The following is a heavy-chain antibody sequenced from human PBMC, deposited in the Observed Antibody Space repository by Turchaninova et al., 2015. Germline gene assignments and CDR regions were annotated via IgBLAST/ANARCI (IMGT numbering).Heavy chain of an antibody. V-gene: IGHV5-51*01. CDR3: ARSVGTVDYIDY. D-gene: IGHD4-23*01. CDR2: LYPGDSDT. CDR1: GYKFTSHW. J-gene: IGHJ4*02. Sequence: SGAEVRKPGDCLKISCEGSGYKFTSHWIAWVRQTPGKGLEWMGILYPGDSDTRYSPSFQGQVTMSVDKSINTTYLHWSSLKASDTAMYYCARSVGTVDYIDYWGQGTLVTVSS.